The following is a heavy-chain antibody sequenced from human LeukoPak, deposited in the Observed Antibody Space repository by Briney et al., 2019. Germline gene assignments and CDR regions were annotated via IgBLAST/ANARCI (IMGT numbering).Heavy chain of an antibody. D-gene: IGHD3-10*01. V-gene: IGHV3-7*01. CDR2: IKQDGSEK. CDR3: ARDGGYYYYCMDV. J-gene: IGHJ6*03. CDR1: GFTFSSHW. Sequence: GGSLRLSCAASGFTFSSHWMSWVRQAPGKGLEWVANIKQDGSEKYYVDSVKGRFTISRDNAKNSLYLQMNSLRAEDTAVYYCARDGGYYYYCMDVWGKGTTVTVSS.